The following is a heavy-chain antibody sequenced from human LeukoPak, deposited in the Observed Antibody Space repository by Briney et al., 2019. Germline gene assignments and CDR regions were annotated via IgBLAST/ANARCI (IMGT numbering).Heavy chain of an antibody. CDR2: MNPNSGNT. J-gene: IGHJ4*02. D-gene: IGHD3-3*01. CDR1: GYTFTSYD. CDR3: ARQYYDFWSGLSPSASYFDY. Sequence: ASVKVSCKASGYTFTSYDINWVRQATGQGLEWMGWMNPNSGNTGYAQKFQGRVTMTRNTSISTAYMELSSLRSEDTAVYYCARQYYDFWSGLSPSASYFDYWGQGTLVTVSS. V-gene: IGHV1-8*01.